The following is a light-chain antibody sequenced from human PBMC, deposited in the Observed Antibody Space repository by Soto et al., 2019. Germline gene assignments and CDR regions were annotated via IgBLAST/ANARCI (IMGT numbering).Light chain of an antibody. J-gene: IGKJ2*01. V-gene: IGKV3-11*01. CDR1: QSVSSY. CDR2: DAS. CDR3: QQRSNWPRT. Sequence: EIVLTQSPATLSLSPGERATLSCRASQSVSSYLAWYQQKPGQAPRLLIYDASNRATGIPARFSSSGSGTDFALNISSLEPEDFAVYYCQQRSNWPRTFGQGPKLEIK.